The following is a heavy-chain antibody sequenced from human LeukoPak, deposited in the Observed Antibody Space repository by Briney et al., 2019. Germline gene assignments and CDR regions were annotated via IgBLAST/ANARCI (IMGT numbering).Heavy chain of an antibody. V-gene: IGHV4-4*02. CDR1: GDFISDRNW. CDR2: IWHSGSA. J-gene: IGHJ3*02. CDR3: ARINISDFDAFDI. Sequence: SETLSLTCAITGDFISDRNWWSWLRQPPGKGLEWIGEIWHSGSANYNPSHKSRVTISIDKSKNAVSLTLESVTAADTAVYYCARINISDFDAFDIWGHGTLVTVSS. D-gene: IGHD2/OR15-2a*01.